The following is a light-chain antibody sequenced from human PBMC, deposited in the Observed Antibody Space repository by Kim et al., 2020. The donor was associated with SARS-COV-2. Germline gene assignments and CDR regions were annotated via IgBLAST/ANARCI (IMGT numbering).Light chain of an antibody. Sequence: QSVLTKQPSASGTPGQRVTIPCSGSSSNIGSNTVNWYQQLPGTAPKLLIYSNNQRPSGVPDRFSGSKSGTSASLAISGLQSEDEADYYCAAWDDSLNGPVFGGGTQLTVL. J-gene: IGLJ2*01. CDR3: AAWDDSLNGPV. V-gene: IGLV1-44*01. CDR1: SSNIGSNT. CDR2: SNN.